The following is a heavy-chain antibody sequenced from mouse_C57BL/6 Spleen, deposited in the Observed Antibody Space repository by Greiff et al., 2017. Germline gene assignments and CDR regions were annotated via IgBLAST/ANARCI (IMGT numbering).Heavy chain of an antibody. Sequence: QVQLQQSGAELVKPGASVKLSCKASGYTFTSYWMHWVKQRPGRGLEWIGRIDPISGGTKYNEKFKGKATLTVDKPSSTAYMQLSSLTSADSAVYYCARTPNAMDYWGQGTSVTVAS. CDR1: GYTFTSYW. CDR3: ARTPNAMDY. CDR2: IDPISGGT. V-gene: IGHV1-72*01. J-gene: IGHJ4*01.